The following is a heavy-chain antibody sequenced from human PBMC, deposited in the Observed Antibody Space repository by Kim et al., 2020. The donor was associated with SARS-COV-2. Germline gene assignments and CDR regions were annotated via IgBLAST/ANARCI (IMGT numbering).Heavy chain of an antibody. CDR2: IWYDGSNK. Sequence: GGSLRLSCAASGFTFSSYGMHWVRQAPGKGLEWVAVIWYDGSNKYYADSVKGRFTISRDNSKNTLYLQMHSLRAEDTAVYYCARDLKDKRYCTNGVCYRMVYYYYYYGMVVWGQGATVTVSS. V-gene: IGHV3-33*01. D-gene: IGHD2-8*01. J-gene: IGHJ6*02. CDR3: ARDLKDKRYCTNGVCYRMVYYYYYYGMVV. CDR1: GFTFSSYG.